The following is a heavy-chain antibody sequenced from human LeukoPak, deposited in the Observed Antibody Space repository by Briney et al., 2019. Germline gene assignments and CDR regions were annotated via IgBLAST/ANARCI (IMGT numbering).Heavy chain of an antibody. D-gene: IGHD6-19*01. J-gene: IGHJ4*02. Sequence: GGSLRLSCAASGFTFSSYAMSWVRQAPGKGLEWVSVISNSGGSTDYADSVKGRFTISRDNAKNSLYLQMNSLRAEDTAVYYCARDVRAVAGLLDYWGQGTLVTVSS. CDR2: ISNSGGST. V-gene: IGHV3-23*01. CDR1: GFTFSSYA. CDR3: ARDVRAVAGLLDY.